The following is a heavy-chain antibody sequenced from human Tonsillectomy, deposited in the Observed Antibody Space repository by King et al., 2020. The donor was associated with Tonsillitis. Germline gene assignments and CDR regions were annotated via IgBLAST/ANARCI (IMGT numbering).Heavy chain of an antibody. CDR3: ARGGSGSNAEYFQY. V-gene: IGHV4-4*02. J-gene: IGHJ1*01. CDR2: IFHSGST. Sequence: QLQESGPGLVKPSGTLSLTCAVSGGSISSSNWWSWVRQPPGKGLEWIGEIFHSGSTNNNPSLKSRVTISVDKSKNQFSLKLSSVTAADTAVYYCARGGSGSNAEYFQYWGQGTLVTVSS. D-gene: IGHD3-10*01. CDR1: GGSISSSNW.